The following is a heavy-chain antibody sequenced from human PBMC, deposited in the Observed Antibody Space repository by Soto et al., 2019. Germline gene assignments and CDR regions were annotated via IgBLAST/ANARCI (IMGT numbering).Heavy chain of an antibody. D-gene: IGHD3-22*01. CDR3: AKVPFPYYYDSSGYKPVDY. CDR1: VFTFSSYA. Sequence: GGSLRLSCAASVFTFSSYAMSWVRQAPGKGLEWVSAISGSGGSTYYADSVKGRFTISRDNSKNTLYLQMNSLRAEDTAVYYCAKVPFPYYYDSSGYKPVDYWGQGTLVTVSS. CDR2: ISGSGGST. V-gene: IGHV3-23*01. J-gene: IGHJ4*02.